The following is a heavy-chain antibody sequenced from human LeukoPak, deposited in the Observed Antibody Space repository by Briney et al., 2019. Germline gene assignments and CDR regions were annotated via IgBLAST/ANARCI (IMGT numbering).Heavy chain of an antibody. CDR2: FYTSANT. D-gene: IGHD3-22*01. J-gene: IGHJ6*03. CDR1: GDSVSGYY. V-gene: IGHV4-4*09. CDR3: ARGLRDEERHYGYYYMDV. Sequence: SETLSLTCTVSGDSVSGYYGSWIRQPPGKGLEWIGYFYTSANTNYNPSLKSRVTMSVDTSKNQFSQKLTSVTAADTAVYYCARGLRDEERHYGYYYMDVWGKGTTVTVSS.